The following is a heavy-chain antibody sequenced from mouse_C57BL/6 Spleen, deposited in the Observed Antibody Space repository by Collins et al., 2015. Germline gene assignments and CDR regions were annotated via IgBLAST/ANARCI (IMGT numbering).Heavy chain of an antibody. CDR2: IYPGDGDA. D-gene: IGHD1-2*01. CDR3: AREEITTAYYATDY. Sequence: VQLQQSGPELVKPGASVKISCKASGYAFSSSWMNWMKQRPGQGLEWIGRIYPGDGDANYNGKFKGKATLTADKSSSTAYMQLSSLTSVDSAVYFCAREEITTAYYATDYWGQGTSVTVSS. V-gene: IGHV1-82*01. J-gene: IGHJ4*01. CDR1: GYAFSSSW.